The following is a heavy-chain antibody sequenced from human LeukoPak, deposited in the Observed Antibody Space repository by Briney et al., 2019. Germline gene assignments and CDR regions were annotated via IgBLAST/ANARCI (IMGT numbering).Heavy chain of an antibody. V-gene: IGHV4-34*01. CDR3: ARGGGSYLFDY. CDR2: INHSGST. D-gene: IGHD1-26*01. J-gene: IGHJ4*02. CDR1: GGSFSGYY. Sequence: SETLSLTCAVYGGSFSGYYCSWIRQPPGKGLEWIGEINHSGSTNYNPSLKSRVTISVDTSKNQFSLKLSSVTAADTAVYYCARGGGSYLFDYWGQGALVTVSS.